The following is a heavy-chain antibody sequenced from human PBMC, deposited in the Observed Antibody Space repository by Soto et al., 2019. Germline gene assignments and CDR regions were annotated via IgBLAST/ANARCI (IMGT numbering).Heavy chain of an antibody. J-gene: IGHJ4*02. CDR1: GFTFSNAW. CDR3: TTDPPDY. V-gene: IGHV3-15*07. CDR2: IKSKTGGGTT. Sequence: PGGSLRLSCAASGFTFSNAWMNWVRQAPGKGLEWVGRIKSKTGGGTTDYAAPVKGRFTISRDDSKNTLYLQMNSLKTEDTAVYYCTTDPPDYWGQGTLVTVSS.